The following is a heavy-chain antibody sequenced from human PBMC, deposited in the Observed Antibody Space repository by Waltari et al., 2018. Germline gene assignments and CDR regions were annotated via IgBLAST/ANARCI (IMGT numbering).Heavy chain of an antibody. CDR1: GRSISSHH. Sequence: QVQLQESGPGLVKPSETLSLTCTVSGRSISSHHWSWIRQPPGKGLEWIGYIYYSGSTNYNPSLKSRVTISVDTSKNQFSLKLSSVTAADTAVYYCARESRDGYDLDYWGQGTLVTVSS. D-gene: IGHD5-12*01. CDR2: IYYSGST. J-gene: IGHJ4*02. CDR3: ARESRDGYDLDY. V-gene: IGHV4-59*11.